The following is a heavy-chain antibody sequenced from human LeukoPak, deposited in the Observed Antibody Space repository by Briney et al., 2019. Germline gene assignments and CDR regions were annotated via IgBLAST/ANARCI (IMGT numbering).Heavy chain of an antibody. CDR2: INPNSGGT. Sequence: ASVRVSCKASGYTFTGYYMNWVRQAPGQGLEWMGWINPNSGGTNYAQKFQGRVTMTRDTSISTAYMELSRLRSDDTAVYYCARDKGSGYDYYFDYWGQGTLVTVSS. J-gene: IGHJ4*01. V-gene: IGHV1-2*02. CDR3: ARDKGSGYDYYFDY. D-gene: IGHD5-12*01. CDR1: GYTFTGYY.